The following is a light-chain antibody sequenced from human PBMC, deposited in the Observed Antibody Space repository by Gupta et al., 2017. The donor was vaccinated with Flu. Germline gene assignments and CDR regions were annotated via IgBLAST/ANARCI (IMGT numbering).Light chain of an antibody. J-gene: IGKJ1*01. CDR3: QHYNSYSAT. CDR1: QSVDSW. CDR2: KAS. V-gene: IGKV1-5*03. Sequence: PSTLSASVGDRVTITCRASQSVDSWLAWYQQKPGKAPNLLIYKASSLASGVPSRYSGSGSGTQFTLTITSLQPDDFATYYCQHYNSYSATFGQGTKVEI.